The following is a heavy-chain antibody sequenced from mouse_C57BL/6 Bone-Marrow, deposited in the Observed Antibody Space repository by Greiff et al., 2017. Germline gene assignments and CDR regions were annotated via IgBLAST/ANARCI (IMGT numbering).Heavy chain of an antibody. CDR2: IYIGNGYT. CDR1: GYKITSYG. CDR3: AKGLYYYGSSWARDY. D-gene: IGHD1-1*01. V-gene: IGHV1-58*01. J-gene: IGHJ4*01. Sequence: EVKLQESGAELVRPGSSVKMSCKTSGYKITSYGINWVKQRPGPGLEWIGNIYIGNGYTEYNEKFQGKATLTSATSSSTADMQLSSLTSEDSTIYFCAKGLYYYGSSWARDYWGQGTSVTVSS.